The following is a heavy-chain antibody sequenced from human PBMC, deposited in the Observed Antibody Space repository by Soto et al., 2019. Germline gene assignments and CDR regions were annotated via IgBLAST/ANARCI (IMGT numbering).Heavy chain of an antibody. D-gene: IGHD3-22*01. CDR3: ARDGEVSSGYYPYYFDY. CDR2: ISYDGSNK. CDR1: GFTFSSYA. J-gene: IGHJ4*02. Sequence: QVQLVESGGGVVQPGRSLRLSCAASGFTFSSYAMHWVRQAPGKGLEWVAVISYDGSNKYYADSVKGRFTIARDNSKNTLNLQMNSLRAEDTAVYHCARDGEVSSGYYPYYFDYWGQGTLVTVSS. V-gene: IGHV3-30-3*01.